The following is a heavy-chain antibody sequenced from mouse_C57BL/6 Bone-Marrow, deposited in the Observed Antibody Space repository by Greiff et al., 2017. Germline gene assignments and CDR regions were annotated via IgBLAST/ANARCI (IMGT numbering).Heavy chain of an antibody. CDR3: ARGWLLRGAD. CDR1: GFTFSSYA. D-gene: IGHD2-3*01. V-gene: IGHV5-4*01. CDR2: ISDGGSYT. J-gene: IGHJ3*01. Sequence: DVHLVESGGGLVKPGGSLKLSCAASGFTFSSYAMSWVRQTPEKRLEWVATISDGGSYTYYPDNVKGRFTISRDNAKNNLYLQMSHLKSEDTAMYYCARGWLLRGADWGQGTLVTVSA.